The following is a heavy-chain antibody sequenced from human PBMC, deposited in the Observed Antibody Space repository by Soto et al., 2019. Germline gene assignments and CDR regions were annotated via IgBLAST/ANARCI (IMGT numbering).Heavy chain of an antibody. CDR1: GDSVSSDYAA. Sequence: SQTLSLTCVISGDSVSSDYAAWNWIRQSPSRGLEWLGRTYYRSKWYPDYAVSVKSRITIYPDTSKHPISLQLTSVPPENRVVYYGAGEDNHDIFDIGGQGKMVTVS. J-gene: IGHJ3*02. CDR3: AGEDNHDIFDI. V-gene: IGHV6-1*01. D-gene: IGHD3-22*01. CDR2: TYYRSKWYP.